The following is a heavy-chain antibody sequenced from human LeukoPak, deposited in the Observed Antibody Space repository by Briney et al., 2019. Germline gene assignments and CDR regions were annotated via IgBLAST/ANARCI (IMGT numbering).Heavy chain of an antibody. D-gene: IGHD3-10*01. V-gene: IGHV4-59*01. CDR2: IYYSGST. CDR1: GGSFSGYY. Sequence: SETLSLTCAVYGGSFSGYYWSWIRQPPGKGLEWIGYIYYSGSTNYNPSLKSRVTISVDTSKNQFSLKLSSVTAAATAVYYCARGYYGSGSRRAFDIWGQGTMVTVSS. CDR3: ARGYYGSGSRRAFDI. J-gene: IGHJ3*02.